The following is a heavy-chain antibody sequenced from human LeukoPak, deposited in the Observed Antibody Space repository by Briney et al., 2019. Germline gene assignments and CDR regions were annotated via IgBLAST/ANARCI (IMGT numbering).Heavy chain of an antibody. CDR2: ISSSSSYI. CDR1: GFTFSSYS. Sequence: GGSLRLSCAASGFTFSSYSMNWVRQAPGKGLEWVSSISSSSSYIYYADSVKGRFTISRDNAKNSLYLQMNSLRAEDTAVYYXXXESYDSSGYFAYWGQGTLVTVSS. J-gene: IGHJ4*02. D-gene: IGHD3-22*01. CDR3: XXESYDSSGYFAY. V-gene: IGHV3-21*01.